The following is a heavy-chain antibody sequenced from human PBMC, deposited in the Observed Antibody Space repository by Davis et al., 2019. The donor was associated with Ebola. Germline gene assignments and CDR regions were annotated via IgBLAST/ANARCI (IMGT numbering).Heavy chain of an antibody. V-gene: IGHV3-7*03. Sequence: GESLKISCAASGFIFSNYWMSWVRQAPGKGPEWVAIIKPDGGEKRYVDSVKGRFTISRDNAKNSLFLQMDSLRDEDTALYYCARPGGGYESQLDHWGQGTLVTVSS. J-gene: IGHJ4*02. D-gene: IGHD5-12*01. CDR3: ARPGGGYESQLDH. CDR1: GFIFSNYW. CDR2: IKPDGGEK.